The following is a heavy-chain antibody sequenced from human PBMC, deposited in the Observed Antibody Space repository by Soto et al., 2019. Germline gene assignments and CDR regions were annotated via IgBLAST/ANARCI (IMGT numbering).Heavy chain of an antibody. CDR1: GLTFSTYV. Sequence: DVQLLESGGGLVQPGGSLRLSCAASGLTFSTYVMSWVRQAPGKGLEWVSSFSGSSGNIYYADSVKGRFAISRDNSKNTLYLKLNSLRGEDTAVYYCASRRAPHFDYWGQGTLVTVSS. V-gene: IGHV3-23*01. CDR2: FSGSSGNI. J-gene: IGHJ4*02. CDR3: ASRRAPHFDY.